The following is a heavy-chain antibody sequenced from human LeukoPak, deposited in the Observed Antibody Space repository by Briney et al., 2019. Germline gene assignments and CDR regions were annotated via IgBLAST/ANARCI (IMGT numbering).Heavy chain of an antibody. CDR3: ARDKRGDGYKVQGFDY. CDR1: GFTFSSYG. CDR2: ISYDGSNK. Sequence: PGGSLRLSCAASGFTFSSYGMLWVRQAPGKGLEWVAVISYDGSNKYYADSVKGRFTISRDNAKNSLYLQMNSLRAEDTAVYYCARDKRGDGYKVQGFDYWGQGTLVTVSS. V-gene: IGHV3-30*03. D-gene: IGHD5-24*01. J-gene: IGHJ4*02.